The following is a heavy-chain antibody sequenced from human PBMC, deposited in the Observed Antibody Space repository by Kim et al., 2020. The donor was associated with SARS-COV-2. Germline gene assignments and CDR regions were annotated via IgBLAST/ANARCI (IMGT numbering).Heavy chain of an antibody. CDR2: IYYSGST. D-gene: IGHD1-26*01. J-gene: IGHJ5*02. CDR1: GGSISSSSYY. V-gene: IGHV4-39*07. CDR3: ARDWRSGATRFSWFDP. Sequence: SETLSLTCTVSGGSISSSSYYWGWIRQPPGKGLEWIGSIYYSGSTYYNPSLKSRVTISVDTSKNQFSLKLSSVTAADTAVYYCARDWRSGATRFSWFDPWGQGTLVTVSS.